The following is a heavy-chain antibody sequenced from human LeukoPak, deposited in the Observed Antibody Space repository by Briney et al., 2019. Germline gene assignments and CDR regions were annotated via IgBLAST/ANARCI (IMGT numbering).Heavy chain of an antibody. V-gene: IGHV3-23*01. Sequence: PGGSLRLSCAASGFTFSNYAMSWVRQAPGKGLEWVSAISGSGGSTYYADSVKGRFTISRDNSKNTLYLQMNSLRAEDTAVYYCAKCSSSSWYAFDYWGQGTLVTVSS. J-gene: IGHJ4*02. CDR2: ISGSGGST. CDR1: GFTFSNYA. CDR3: AKCSSSSWYAFDY. D-gene: IGHD6-13*01.